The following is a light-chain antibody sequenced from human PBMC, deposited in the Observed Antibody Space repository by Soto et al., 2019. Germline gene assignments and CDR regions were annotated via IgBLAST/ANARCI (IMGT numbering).Light chain of an antibody. J-gene: IGKJ5*01. V-gene: IGKV1-9*01. CDR1: QGISSY. CDR2: SAS. CDR3: QHLNSYPT. Sequence: DIQLTQSPSPLSASVGDRVTITCRASQGISSYLAWYQQKPGKAPKLLIYSASFLQSGVPSRFSGSGSGTDFTLTISSLQPEDSATYYCQHLNSYPTFGQGTRLEIK.